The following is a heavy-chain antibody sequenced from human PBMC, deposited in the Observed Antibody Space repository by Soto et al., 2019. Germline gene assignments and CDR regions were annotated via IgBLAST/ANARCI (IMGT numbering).Heavy chain of an antibody. D-gene: IGHD3-10*01. CDR1: GFSLSKIGMG. V-gene: IGHV2-26*01. CDR3: ARESRRFGELSTDYYGMDV. J-gene: IGHJ6*02. Sequence: QVTLKESGPALVKPTETLTLTCTVSGFSLSKIGMGVSWIRQPPGKGLEWLAHIFSNGETSYSTSLKSRLTISKDTSRRQVVLTMTNVDPVDTATYYCARESRRFGELSTDYYGMDVWGQGTTVTVSS. CDR2: IFSNGET.